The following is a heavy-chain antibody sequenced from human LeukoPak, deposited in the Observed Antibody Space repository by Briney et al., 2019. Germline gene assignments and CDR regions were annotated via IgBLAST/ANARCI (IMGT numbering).Heavy chain of an antibody. V-gene: IGHV4-34*01. Sequence: SETLSLTCAVYGGTFSGYYWSWIRQPPGKGLEWIGEINHSGSTNYNPSLKSRVTISVDTSKNQFSLKLSSVTAADTAVYYCARGRGGYAHYYYYMDVWGKGTTVTVSS. CDR3: ARGRGGYAHYYYYMDV. D-gene: IGHD5-12*01. CDR2: INHSGST. CDR1: GGTFSGYY. J-gene: IGHJ6*03.